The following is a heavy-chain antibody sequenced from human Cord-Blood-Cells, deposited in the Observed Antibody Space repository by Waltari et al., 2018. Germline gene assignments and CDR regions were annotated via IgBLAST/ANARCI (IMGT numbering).Heavy chain of an antibody. V-gene: IGHV4-39*01. J-gene: IGHJ3*02. CDR2: IYYSGST. Sequence: QLQLQESGPGLVKPSETLSLTCTVSGVSINSSSYYWGWIRQPPGKGLEWIGSIYYSGSTYYNPSLKSRVTISVDTSKNQFSLKLSSVTAADTAVYYCAREVYKEYSSSSYAFDIWGQGTMVTVSS. CDR3: AREVYKEYSSSSYAFDI. D-gene: IGHD6-6*01. CDR1: GVSINSSSYY.